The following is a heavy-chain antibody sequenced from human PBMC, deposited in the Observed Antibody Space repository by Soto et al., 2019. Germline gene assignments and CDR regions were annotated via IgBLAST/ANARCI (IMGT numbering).Heavy chain of an antibody. CDR2: IDPRDSYS. V-gene: IGHV5-10-1*01. D-gene: IGHD2-8*01. CDR1: GYNFTNYW. CDR3: ARHWIVIIRTPVLWGMEV. Sequence: GESLKISCKTSGYNFTNYWINWVRQMPGKGLEWMGRIDPRDSYSNYSPSFQGHVTISIDKSINTAYLHWSSRKASDTAMYYCARHWIVIIRTPVLWGMEVWGQGTTVKVSS. J-gene: IGHJ6*02.